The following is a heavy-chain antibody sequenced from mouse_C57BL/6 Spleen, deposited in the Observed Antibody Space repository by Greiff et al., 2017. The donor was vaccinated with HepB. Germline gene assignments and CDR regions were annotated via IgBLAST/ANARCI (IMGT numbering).Heavy chain of an antibody. CDR3: ARSLYYGSSYGYFDY. CDR2: ISSGSSTI. D-gene: IGHD1-1*01. V-gene: IGHV5-17*01. Sequence: EVMLVESGGGLVKPGGSLKLSCAASGFTFSDYGMHWVRQAPEKGLEWVAYISSGSSTIYYADTVKGRFTISRDNAKNTLFLQMPSLRSEDTAMYYCARSLYYGSSYGYFDYWGQGTTLTVSS. CDR1: GFTFSDYG. J-gene: IGHJ2*01.